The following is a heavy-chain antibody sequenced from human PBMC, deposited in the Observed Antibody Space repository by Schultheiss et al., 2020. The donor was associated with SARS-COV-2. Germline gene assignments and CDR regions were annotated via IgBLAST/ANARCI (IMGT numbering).Heavy chain of an antibody. CDR1: GGSISSYY. D-gene: IGHD2-2*01. CDR2: INHSGST. Sequence: SETLSLTCTVSGGSISSYYWSWIRQPAGKGLEWIGEINHSGSTNYNPSLKSRVTISVDTSKNQFSLKLSSVTAADTAVYYCARASDCSSTSCYHLSHYFYYYYMDVWGKGTTVTVSS. J-gene: IGHJ6*03. V-gene: IGHV4-34*01. CDR3: ARASDCSSTSCYHLSHYFYYYYMDV.